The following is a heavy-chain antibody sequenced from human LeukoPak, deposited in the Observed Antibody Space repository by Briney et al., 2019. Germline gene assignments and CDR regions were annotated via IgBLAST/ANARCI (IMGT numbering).Heavy chain of an antibody. CDR2: IYTGGLT. Sequence: GGSLRLSCAASGFTVSSNHMTWVRQATGKGLEWVSEIYTGGLTFYADSVTGRFTISRDNSKNTVYLQMNSLGVEDTARYYCARDNAPAGGGLDYWGQGTLVTVSS. D-gene: IGHD2-2*01. CDR3: ARDNAPAGGGLDY. V-gene: IGHV3-53*01. J-gene: IGHJ4*02. CDR1: GFTVSSNH.